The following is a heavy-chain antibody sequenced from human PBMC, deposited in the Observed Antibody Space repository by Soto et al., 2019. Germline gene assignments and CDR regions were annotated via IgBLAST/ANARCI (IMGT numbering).Heavy chain of an antibody. Sequence: PGGSLRLSCAASGFTFDEYAMHWVRQPPGKGLEWVSLISWDGSNRYYADSVQGRFTISRDNSKYSLYLEMNSLRPEDTASYYCAKDISRGPTKNYDFWSGPDYWGQGTLVTVSS. D-gene: IGHD3-3*01. J-gene: IGHJ4*02. V-gene: IGHV3-43D*04. CDR2: ISWDGSNR. CDR3: AKDISRGPTKNYDFWSGPDY. CDR1: GFTFDEYA.